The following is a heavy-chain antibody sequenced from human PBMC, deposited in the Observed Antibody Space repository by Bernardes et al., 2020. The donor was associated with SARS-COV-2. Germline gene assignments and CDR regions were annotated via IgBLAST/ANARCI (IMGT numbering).Heavy chain of an antibody. V-gene: IGHV4-59*01. CDR2: IYYSGST. D-gene: IGHD3-16*02. CDR3: ARVSARLGELSLYRGSGMDV. J-gene: IGHJ6*02. CDR1: GGSISSYY. Sequence: SETLSLTCTVSGGSISSYYWSWIRQPPGKGLEWIGYIYYSGSTNYNPSLKSRVTISVDTSKNQFSLKLSSVTAADTAVYYCARVSARLGELSLYRGSGMDVWGQGTTVTVSS.